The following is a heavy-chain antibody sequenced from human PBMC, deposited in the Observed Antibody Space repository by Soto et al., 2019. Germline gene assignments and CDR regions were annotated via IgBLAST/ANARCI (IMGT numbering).Heavy chain of an antibody. CDR1: GYTFTSYA. D-gene: IGHD6-19*01. V-gene: IGHV1-3*01. J-gene: IGHJ3*02. Sequence: QVQLVQSGAEVKKPGASVRISCKASGYTFTSYAVHWVRQAPGHSLEWMGWINGGDGDTRYSQKLQDRVTFTRDTSATTAYMELSSLRSEDTGVYYCGRSSGWYALDMWGQGTMVKVSS. CDR2: INGGDGDT. CDR3: GRSSGWYALDM.